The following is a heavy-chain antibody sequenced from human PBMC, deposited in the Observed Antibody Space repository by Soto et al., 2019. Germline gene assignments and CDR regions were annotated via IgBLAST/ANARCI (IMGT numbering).Heavy chain of an antibody. CDR2: IYPGDSET. CDR1: GYNFTTFC. D-gene: IGHD3-3*01. J-gene: IGHJ4*02. CDR3: ARLGFPGAIYFDS. Sequence: PGESLKMSCNGSGYNFTTFCIGLVLQMPGKGLEWMGIIYPGDSETKYSPDFEGQVTISADRSTNTAYLQWRSLRASDTAMYYCARLGFPGAIYFDSWGLGTLVTVSS. V-gene: IGHV5-51*01.